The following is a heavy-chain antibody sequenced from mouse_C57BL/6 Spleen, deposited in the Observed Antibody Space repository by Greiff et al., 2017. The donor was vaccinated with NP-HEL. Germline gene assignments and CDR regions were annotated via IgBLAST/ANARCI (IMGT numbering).Heavy chain of an antibody. CDR2: INPGSGGT. CDR1: GYAFTNYL. D-gene: IGHD2-3*01. CDR3: ARDGYYVGWFAY. J-gene: IGHJ3*01. V-gene: IGHV1-54*01. Sequence: QVQLKESGAELVRPGTSVKVSCKASGYAFTNYLIEWVKQRPGQGLEWIGVINPGSGGTNYNEKFKGKATLTADKSSSTAYMQLSSLTSEDSAVYFCARDGYYVGWFAYWGQGTLVTVSA.